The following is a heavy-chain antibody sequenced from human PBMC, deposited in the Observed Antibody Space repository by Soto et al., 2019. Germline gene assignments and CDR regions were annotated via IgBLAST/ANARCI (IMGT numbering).Heavy chain of an antibody. D-gene: IGHD3-16*02. Sequence: SETLSLTCTVAGGSIGGYYWSWIRQPPGKGLEWIGYIYYSGSTNYNPSLKSRVTISVDTSKNQFSLKLSSVTAADTAVYYCARSDDYIWGSYRYNPFDYWGQGTLVTV. CDR1: GGSIGGYY. CDR3: ARSDDYIWGSYRYNPFDY. CDR2: IYYSGST. V-gene: IGHV4-59*08. J-gene: IGHJ4*02.